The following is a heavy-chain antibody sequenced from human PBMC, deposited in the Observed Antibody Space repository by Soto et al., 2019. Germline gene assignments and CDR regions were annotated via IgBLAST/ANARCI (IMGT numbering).Heavy chain of an antibody. Sequence: SETLSLTCAVYGGSFSGYYWSWIRQPPGKGLEWIGEINHSGSTNYNPSLKSRVTISVDTSKNQFSLKLSSVTAADTAVYYCARGFLDIVVVPAAISRGRWFDPWGQGTLVTVSS. D-gene: IGHD2-2*03. CDR3: ARGFLDIVVVPAAISRGRWFDP. J-gene: IGHJ5*02. V-gene: IGHV4-34*01. CDR1: GGSFSGYY. CDR2: INHSGST.